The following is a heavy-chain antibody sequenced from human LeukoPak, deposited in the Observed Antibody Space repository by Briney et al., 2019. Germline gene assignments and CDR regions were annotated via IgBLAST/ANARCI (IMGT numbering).Heavy chain of an antibody. CDR3: ARDGGDYVFDY. Sequence: GESLRLSCAASGFTFSSYEMNWVRQAPGKGLEWVSYISSSGSTIYYADSVKGRFTISRDNAKNSLYLQMNSLRAEDTAVYYCARDGGDYVFDYWGQGTLVTVSS. CDR1: GFTFSSYE. CDR2: ISSSGSTI. J-gene: IGHJ4*02. V-gene: IGHV3-48*03. D-gene: IGHD4-17*01.